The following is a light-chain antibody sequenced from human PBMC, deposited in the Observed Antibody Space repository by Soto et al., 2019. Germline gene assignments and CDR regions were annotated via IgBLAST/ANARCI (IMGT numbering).Light chain of an antibody. CDR3: QQYNNWLPMYT. V-gene: IGKV3-15*01. CDR1: QSVSSN. Sequence: EIVMTQSPATLSVSPGDRATLSCRASQSVSSNLAWYQQKPGQAPRLLIHGASTRATGVPARFSGSGSGTEFTLTISSLQSEDFAFYYCQQYNNWLPMYTFGQGTKLEIK. CDR2: GAS. J-gene: IGKJ2*01.